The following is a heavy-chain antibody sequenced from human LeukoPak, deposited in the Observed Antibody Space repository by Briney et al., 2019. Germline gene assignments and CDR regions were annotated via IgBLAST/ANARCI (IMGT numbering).Heavy chain of an antibody. CDR2: INHSGST. J-gene: IGHJ4*02. V-gene: IGHV4-34*01. D-gene: IGHD6-6*01. Sequence: SETLSLTCAVYGGSFSGYYWRWIRQPPGKGLEWVGEINHSGSTNYNPSLKSRVTISVDTSKNQFSLKLSSVTAADTAVYYCASLGAGQLGHIDYGGQGTLVTVSS. CDR3: ASLGAGQLGHIDY. CDR1: GGSFSGYY.